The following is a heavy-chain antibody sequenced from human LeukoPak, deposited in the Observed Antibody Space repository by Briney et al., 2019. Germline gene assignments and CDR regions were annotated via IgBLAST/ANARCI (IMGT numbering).Heavy chain of an antibody. CDR1: GGSISSYY. CDR3: ARLLIYCSSTSCHFDY. CDR2: IYYSGIT. J-gene: IGHJ4*02. V-gene: IGHV4-39*01. Sequence: SETLSLTCTVSGGSISSYYWGWIRQPPGKGLEWIGSIYYSGITYYNPSLKSRVTISVETSNNQFSLKLSSVTAADTAMYYCARLLIYCSSTSCHFDYWGRGTLVTVSS. D-gene: IGHD2-2*01.